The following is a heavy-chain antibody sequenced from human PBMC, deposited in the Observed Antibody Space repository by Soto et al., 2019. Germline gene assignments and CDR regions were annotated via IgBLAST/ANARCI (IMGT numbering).Heavy chain of an antibody. Sequence: EPLSLPSTGSGGSVSSYYWSWIRQPPGKGLEWIGYIYRTGSTNYNPSLKSRVTISLDKSENQFSLKVTSLTAADTAVYYCASRDPGTSVDYWGQGTLVTVSS. V-gene: IGHV4-59*08. D-gene: IGHD1-7*01. CDR3: ASRDPGTSVDY. J-gene: IGHJ4*02. CDR2: IYRTGST. CDR1: GGSVSSYY.